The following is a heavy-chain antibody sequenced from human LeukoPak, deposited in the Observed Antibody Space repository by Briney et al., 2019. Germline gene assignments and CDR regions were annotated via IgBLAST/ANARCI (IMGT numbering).Heavy chain of an antibody. CDR3: ARFDSNPDIVVVPAAVFDY. J-gene: IGHJ4*02. V-gene: IGHV1-2*02. CDR2: INPNSGGT. D-gene: IGHD2-2*01. CDR1: GYTFTGYY. Sequence: ASVKVSCKASGYTFTGYYMHWVRQAPGQGLEWMGWINPNSGGTNDAQKFQGRVTMTRDTSISTAYMELSRLRSDDTAVYYCARFDSNPDIVVVPAAVFDYWGQGTLVTVSS.